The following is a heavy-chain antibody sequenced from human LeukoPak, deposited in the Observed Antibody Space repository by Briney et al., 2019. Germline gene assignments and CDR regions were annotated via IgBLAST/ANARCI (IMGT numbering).Heavy chain of an antibody. J-gene: IGHJ4*02. CDR3: ARAPSGLDY. Sequence: GGSLRLSCAASGFTFSSYWMSWVRQAPGKGLEWVARTTNKAHSYTTEYAASGKGRFTIARDESQKSQYLQMNSLKAEDTAVYYCARAPSGLDYWGQGILVTVSS. CDR1: GFTFSSYW. CDR2: TTNKAHSYTT. D-gene: IGHD2-15*01. V-gene: IGHV3-72*01.